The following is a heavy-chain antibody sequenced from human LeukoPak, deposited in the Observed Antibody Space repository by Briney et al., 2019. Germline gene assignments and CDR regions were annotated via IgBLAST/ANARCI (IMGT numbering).Heavy chain of an antibody. CDR1: GYSFSSYW. D-gene: IGHD3-10*01. Sequence: GGSLKISCKGSGYSFSSYWIGWVRQMPGKGLEWMGIIYPGDSDTRYSPSFQGQVTISADRSINTAYLQWSSLKASDTAMYYCASPKGVTMVRGSIGGYAFDIWGQGTMVTVSS. CDR3: ASPKGVTMVRGSIGGYAFDI. V-gene: IGHV5-51*01. J-gene: IGHJ3*02. CDR2: IYPGDSDT.